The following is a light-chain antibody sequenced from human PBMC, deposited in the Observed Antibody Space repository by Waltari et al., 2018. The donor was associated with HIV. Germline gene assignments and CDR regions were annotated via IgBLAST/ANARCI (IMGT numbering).Light chain of an antibody. CDR3: CSYAGGITHVL. CDR2: EVT. V-gene: IGLV2-23*02. Sequence: QSALPQPSSASGSPGRSITISCTGMSTAIGRYDLVSWYQQHPGKAPKLMIYEVTKRPSGVSNRFSGSKSGNTASLTISGLQAEDEADYHCCSYAGGITHVLFGGGTKLTVL. CDR1: STAIGRYDL. J-gene: IGLJ2*01.